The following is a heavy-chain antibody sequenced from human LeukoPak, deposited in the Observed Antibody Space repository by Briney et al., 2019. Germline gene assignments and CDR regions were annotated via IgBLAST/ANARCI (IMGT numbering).Heavy chain of an antibody. CDR3: ARGGSGSGYLYYFDF. Sequence: GASVKVSCKASGYTFTGYYMHWVRQAPGQGLEWMGWINPNSGGTNYAQNFQGRVSMTRDTSISTTYMELSGLTSDDTAVYYCARGGSGSGYLYYFDFWGQGTLVSVSS. CDR1: GYTFTGYY. J-gene: IGHJ4*02. CDR2: INPNSGGT. V-gene: IGHV1-2*02. D-gene: IGHD3-10*01.